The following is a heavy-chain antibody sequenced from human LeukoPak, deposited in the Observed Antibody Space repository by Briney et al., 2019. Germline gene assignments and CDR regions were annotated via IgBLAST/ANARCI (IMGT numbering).Heavy chain of an antibody. CDR1: GGSISDYY. CDR2: IYYSGST. V-gene: IGHV4-59*08. Sequence: NPSETLSLTCTVSGGSISDYYWSWVRQPPGKGLEWIGYIYYSGSTTYNPSLKSRVTISVDTSKNQFSLKPSSVTAADTAVYYRARRTYFDLWGRGTLVTVSS. CDR3: ARRTYFDL. J-gene: IGHJ2*01.